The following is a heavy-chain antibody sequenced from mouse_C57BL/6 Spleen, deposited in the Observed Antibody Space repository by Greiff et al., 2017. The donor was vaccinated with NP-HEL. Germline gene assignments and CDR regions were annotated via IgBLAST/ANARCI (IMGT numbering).Heavy chain of an antibody. CDR2: IYPGSGNT. CDR3: ARENYGSHWYFDV. V-gene: IGHV1-84*01. J-gene: IGHJ1*03. D-gene: IGHD1-1*01. Sequence: VQLQQSGPELVKPGASVKISCKASGYTFTDYYINWVKQRPGQGLEWIGGIYPGSGNTKYNEKFKGKATLTVDTSSSTAYMQLSSLTSEDSAVYFCARENYGSHWYFDVWGTGTTVTVSS. CDR1: GYTFTDYY.